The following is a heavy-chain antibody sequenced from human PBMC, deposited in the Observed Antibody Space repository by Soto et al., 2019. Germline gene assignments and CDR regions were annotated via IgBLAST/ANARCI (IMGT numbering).Heavy chain of an antibody. V-gene: IGHV3-21*01. Sequence: GGSLRLSCAASGFTFSSYSMNWVRQAPGKGLEWVSSISSSSSYIYYADSVKGRFTISRDNAKNSLYLQMNSLRAEDTAVYYCARDGADYYGSGSYFRDYWGQGTLVTVSS. CDR3: ARDGADYYGSGSYFRDY. J-gene: IGHJ4*02. CDR2: ISSSSSYI. CDR1: GFTFSSYS. D-gene: IGHD3-10*01.